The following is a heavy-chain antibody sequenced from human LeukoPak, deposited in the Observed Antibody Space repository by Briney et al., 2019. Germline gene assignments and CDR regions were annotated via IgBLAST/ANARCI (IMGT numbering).Heavy chain of an antibody. D-gene: IGHD1-26*01. CDR3: ARDLQGLGVVGPKKRSSFDY. Sequence: APVKVSCKASGYTFTSYAMNWVRQAPGQGLEWMGWINTNTGNPTYAQGFTGRFVFSLDTSVSTAYLQISSLKAEDTAVYYCARDLQGLGVVGPKKRSSFDYWGQGTLVTVSS. CDR2: INTNTGNP. J-gene: IGHJ4*02. CDR1: GYTFTSYA. V-gene: IGHV7-4-1*02.